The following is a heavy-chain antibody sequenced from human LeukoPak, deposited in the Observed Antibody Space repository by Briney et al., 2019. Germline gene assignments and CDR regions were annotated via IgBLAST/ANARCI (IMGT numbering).Heavy chain of an antibody. V-gene: IGHV4-61*05. CDR2: IYYSGST. CDR1: GGSISSRSYY. Sequence: SETLSLTCTVSGGSISSRSYYWGWIRQPPGKGLEWIGYIYYSGSTNYNPSLKSRVTISVGTSKNQFSLKLSSVTAADTAVYYCARHLRGSYGYFDYWGQGTLVTVSS. J-gene: IGHJ4*02. CDR3: ARHLRGSYGYFDY. D-gene: IGHD1-26*01.